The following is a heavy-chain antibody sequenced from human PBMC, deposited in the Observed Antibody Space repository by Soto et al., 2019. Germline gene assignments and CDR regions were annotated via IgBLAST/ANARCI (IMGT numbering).Heavy chain of an antibody. D-gene: IGHD6-13*01. CDR3: AREPTTAVVNYGMDV. V-gene: IGHV3-7*01. CDR2: INQNGRDK. CDR1: GFTLSNYW. J-gene: IGHJ6*02. Sequence: EVQLVESGGGLVQPGGSLRLSGAASGFTLSNYWMSWVRQAPGKGLEWVANINQNGRDKYYVDSVKGRFTISRDNAKELLYLQMNSLRDEDTAVYYCAREPTTAVVNYGMDVWGQGTTVTVSS.